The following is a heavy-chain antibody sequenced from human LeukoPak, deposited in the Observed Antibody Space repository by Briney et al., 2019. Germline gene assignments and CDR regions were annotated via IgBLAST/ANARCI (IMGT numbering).Heavy chain of an antibody. V-gene: IGHV1-18*01. J-gene: IGHJ4*02. Sequence: GASVKVSCKASGYTFTSYGISWVRQAPGQGLEWMGWISAYNGNTNYAQKLQGRVTMTTDTSTSTAHMELRSLRSDDTAVYYCARLLYSSGWEGDYWGQGTLVTVSS. CDR3: ARLLYSSGWEGDY. CDR2: ISAYNGNT. CDR1: GYTFTSYG. D-gene: IGHD6-19*01.